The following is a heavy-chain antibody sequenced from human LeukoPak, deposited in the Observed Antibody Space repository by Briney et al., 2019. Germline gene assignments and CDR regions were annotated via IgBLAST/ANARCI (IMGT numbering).Heavy chain of an antibody. CDR3: ARDVSGWDGFDY. V-gene: IGHV3-66*01. J-gene: IGHJ4*02. D-gene: IGHD6-19*01. CDR1: GFTVSSNY. CDR2: IYSGGST. Sequence: GGSLRLSCAASGFTVSSNYMSWVRQAPGKGLEWVSVIYSGGSTYYADSVKGRFTISRDNSKNTLYLQMNSLRAEDTAVYYCARDVSGWDGFDYWGQGTLVTVSS.